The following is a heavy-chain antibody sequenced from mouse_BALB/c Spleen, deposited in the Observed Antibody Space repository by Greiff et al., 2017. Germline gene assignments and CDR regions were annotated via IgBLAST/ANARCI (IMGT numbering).Heavy chain of an antibody. V-gene: IGHV5-9-4*01. CDR2: ISSGGSYT. CDR3: ARWPHRYGYAMDY. D-gene: IGHD2-14*01. CDR1: GFTFRSYA. Sequence: VKVVESGGDLVKPGGSLKLSCAASGFTFRSYAMSWVRQSPEKRLEWVAEISSGGSYTYSPDTVTGRFTISRDNAKNTLYLEMSSLRSEDTAMYDGARWPHRYGYAMDYWGQGTSVTVSS. J-gene: IGHJ4*01.